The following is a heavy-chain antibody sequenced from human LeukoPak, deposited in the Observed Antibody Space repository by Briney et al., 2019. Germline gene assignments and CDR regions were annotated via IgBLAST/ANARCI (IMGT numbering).Heavy chain of an antibody. Sequence: GASVKVSCKASGYTFTSYDINWVRQATGQGLEWMGWMNPNSGNTGYAQKFQGRVTITRNTSISTAYMELSSLGSEDTAVYYCARGGEVLRFLEWLSHLPPSFDYWGQGTLVTVSS. J-gene: IGHJ4*02. CDR3: ARGGEVLRFLEWLSHLPPSFDY. CDR1: GYTFTSYD. CDR2: MNPNSGNT. V-gene: IGHV1-8*03. D-gene: IGHD3-3*01.